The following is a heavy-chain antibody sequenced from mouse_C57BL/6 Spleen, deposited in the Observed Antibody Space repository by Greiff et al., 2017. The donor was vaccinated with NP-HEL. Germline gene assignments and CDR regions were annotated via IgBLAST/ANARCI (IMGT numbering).Heavy chain of an antibody. CDR1: GYTFTEYT. D-gene: IGHD2-4*01. Sequence: VQLQQSGAELVKPGASVKLSCKASGYTFTEYTIHWVKQRSGQGLEWIGWFYPGSGSIKYNEKFKDKATLTADKSSSTVYMELSRLTSEDSAVYFCARHEDGEGYEYDVAGFAYWGQGTLVTVSA. CDR3: ARHEDGEGYEYDVAGFAY. V-gene: IGHV1-62-2*01. J-gene: IGHJ3*01. CDR2: FYPGSGSI.